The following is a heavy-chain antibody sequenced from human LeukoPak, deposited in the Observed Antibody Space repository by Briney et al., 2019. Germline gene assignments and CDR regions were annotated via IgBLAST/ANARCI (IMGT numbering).Heavy chain of an antibody. CDR2: IYYSGST. J-gene: IGHJ4*02. CDR3: ARIDRAVAGTIDY. CDR1: GGSISSYF. V-gene: IGHV4-59*08. Sequence: SETLSLTCTVSGGSISSYFWSWIRQPPGKGLEWIGYIYYSGSTNYNPSLKSRVTMSVDTSKNQFSLKLSSVTAADTAVYYCARIDRAVAGTIDYWGQGTLVTVPS. D-gene: IGHD6-19*01.